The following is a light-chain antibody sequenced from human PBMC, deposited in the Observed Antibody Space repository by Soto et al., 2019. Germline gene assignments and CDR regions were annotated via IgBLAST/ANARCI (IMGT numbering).Light chain of an antibody. Sequence: AIRMTQSPSSFSASTGDRVTITCRASQGISSHLAWYQGKPGKAPRLLIYTASYLESGVPSRFSGSGSGTDFTLTISCLQSEDFAVYYCQQYFSYPLPFGGGTKVEIK. CDR1: QGISSH. V-gene: IGKV1-8*01. CDR3: QQYFSYPLP. J-gene: IGKJ4*01. CDR2: TAS.